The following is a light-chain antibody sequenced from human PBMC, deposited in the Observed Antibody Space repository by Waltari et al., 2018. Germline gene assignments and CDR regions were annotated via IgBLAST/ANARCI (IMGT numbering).Light chain of an antibody. CDR3: QQRNNWPLS. J-gene: IGKJ4*01. Sequence: EVLMTQSPATVSVSPGEGATLSCWASQRVRNNVAWFQQKPGQAPRLLIYGASTRATGIPARFSGSGAGTDFSLTISGLQSEDFAVYYCQQRNNWPLSFGGGTKVEIK. CDR2: GAS. CDR1: QRVRNN. V-gene: IGKV3-15*01.